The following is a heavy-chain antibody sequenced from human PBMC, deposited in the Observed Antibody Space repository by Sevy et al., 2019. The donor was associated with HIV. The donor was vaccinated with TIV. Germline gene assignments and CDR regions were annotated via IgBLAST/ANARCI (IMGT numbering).Heavy chain of an antibody. V-gene: IGHV3-21*01. CDR2: INSSSSYI. CDR3: ARDSGSYRYYYYGMDV. CDR1: GFTFSSYS. D-gene: IGHD1-26*01. J-gene: IGHJ6*02. Sequence: GGSLRLSCAASGFTFSSYSMNWVRQAPGKGLEWVSSINSSSSYIYYADSVKGGFTISRDNAKNSVYLQLNSLRAEDTAVYYCARDSGSYRYYYYGMDVWGQGTTVTVSS.